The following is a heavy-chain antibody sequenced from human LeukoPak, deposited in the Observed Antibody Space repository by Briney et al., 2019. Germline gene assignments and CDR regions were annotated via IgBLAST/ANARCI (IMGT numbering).Heavy chain of an antibody. CDR1: GGSISSHY. V-gene: IGHV4-59*11. Sequence: SETLSLTCTVSGGSISSHYWSWIRQPPGKGLEWIGYIYYTGSTNYNPSLNSRVTISVDTSKNQFSLKLSAVTAADTAVYYCARVAYSSSWYNSYYYYMDVWGKGTTVTVSS. D-gene: IGHD6-13*01. J-gene: IGHJ6*03. CDR3: ARVAYSSSWYNSYYYYMDV. CDR2: IYYTGST.